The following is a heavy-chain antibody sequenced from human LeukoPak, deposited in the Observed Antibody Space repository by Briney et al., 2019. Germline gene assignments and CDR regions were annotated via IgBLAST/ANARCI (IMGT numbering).Heavy chain of an antibody. CDR2: IWYDGSNK. Sequence: GGSLRLSCAASGFTFSSYGMHWVRQAPGKGLEWVAVIWYDGSNKYYADSVKGRFTISRDNSKNTLYLQMNSLRAEDTAVYYCARGEYYDILTGSDYWGQGTLVTVSS. CDR3: ARGEYYDILTGSDY. D-gene: IGHD3-9*01. V-gene: IGHV3-33*01. J-gene: IGHJ4*02. CDR1: GFTFSSYG.